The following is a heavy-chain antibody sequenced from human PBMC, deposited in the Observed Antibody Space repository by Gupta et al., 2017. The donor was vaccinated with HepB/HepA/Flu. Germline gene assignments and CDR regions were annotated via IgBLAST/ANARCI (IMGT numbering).Heavy chain of an antibody. J-gene: IGHJ6*03. D-gene: IGHD3-3*01. CDR1: GLTFSSYS. Sequence: AASGLTFSSYSMNWVRQAPGKGLEWVSYIRSSSSTIYYADSVKCRFTISRDNAKNSLYLQMNSLRDEDTAVSSCAGTIFGVRDVWSKGTT. V-gene: IGHV3-48*02. CDR2: IRSSSSTI. CDR3: AGTIFGVRDV.